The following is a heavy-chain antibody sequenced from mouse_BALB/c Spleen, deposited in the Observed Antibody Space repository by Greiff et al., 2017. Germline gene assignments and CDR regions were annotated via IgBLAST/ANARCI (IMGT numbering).Heavy chain of an antibody. Sequence: QVQLQQSGAELVRPGVSVKISCKGSGYTFTDYAMHWVKQSHAKSLEWIGVISTYYGDASYNQKFKGKATMTVDKSSSTAYMELARLTSEDSAIYYCARAGLRRVYYFDYWGQGTTLTVSS. D-gene: IGHD2-4*01. CDR3: ARAGLRRVYYFDY. CDR2: ISTYYGDA. V-gene: IGHV1S137*01. J-gene: IGHJ2*01. CDR1: GYTFTDYA.